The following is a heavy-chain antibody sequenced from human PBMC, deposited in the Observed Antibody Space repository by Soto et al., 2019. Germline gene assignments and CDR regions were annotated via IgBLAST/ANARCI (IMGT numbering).Heavy chain of an antibody. D-gene: IGHD1-26*01. Sequence: SVKVSCKASGFTFTSSAVQWVRQARGQRLEWIGWIVVGSGNTNYAQKFQERVTITRDMSTSTAYMELSSLRSEDTAVYYCGADRALYSGSYYDYWGQGTLVTVSS. CDR1: GFTFTSSA. V-gene: IGHV1-58*01. CDR2: IVVGSGNT. CDR3: GADRALYSGSYYDY. J-gene: IGHJ4*02.